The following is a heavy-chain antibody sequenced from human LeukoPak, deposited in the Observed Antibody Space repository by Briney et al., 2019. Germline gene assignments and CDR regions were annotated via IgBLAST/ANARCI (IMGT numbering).Heavy chain of an antibody. CDR2: ISDSGFFI. D-gene: IGHD3-22*01. CDR1: GFIFSRYS. CDR3: LRTDSSGSRAN. V-gene: IGHV3-21*01. J-gene: IGHJ4*02. Sequence: PGGSLRLSCAASGFIFSRYSMNWVRQAPGKGLEWVSSISDSGFFIYYADSVKGRFTISRDNAKNSLSLQMNNLRAEDTGVYYCLRTDSSGSRANWGQGTLVTVSS.